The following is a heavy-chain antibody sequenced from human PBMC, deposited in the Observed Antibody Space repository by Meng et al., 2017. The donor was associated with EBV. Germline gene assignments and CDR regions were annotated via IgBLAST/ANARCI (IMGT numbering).Heavy chain of an antibody. CDR3: AGGQQWLRSPYFDY. D-gene: IGHD5-12*01. J-gene: IGHJ4*02. CDR1: GFTFSSYA. Sequence: QVELGESGGGVVQPGRSLRLSCAASGFTFSSYAMHWVRQAPGKGLEWVAVISYDGSNKYYADSVKGRFTISRDNSKNTLYLQMNSLRAEDTAVYYCAGGQQWLRSPYFDYWGQGTLVTVSS. V-gene: IGHV3-30-3*01. CDR2: ISYDGSNK.